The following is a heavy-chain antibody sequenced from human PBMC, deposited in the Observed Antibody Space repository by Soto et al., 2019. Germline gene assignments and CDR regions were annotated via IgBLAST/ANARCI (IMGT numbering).Heavy chain of an antibody. D-gene: IGHD3-22*01. Sequence: GSLRLSCAASGFTFSNYAMSWVRQAPGKGLEWVSGIGGRGTSSYYADSVKGRFAISRDNSYNTLFLQLHSLRAEDTAVYYCAKSRYADSSGDYYDFWGQGTRVTVSS. CDR2: IGGRGTSS. J-gene: IGHJ4*02. V-gene: IGHV3-23*01. CDR3: AKSRYADSSGDYYDF. CDR1: GFTFSNYA.